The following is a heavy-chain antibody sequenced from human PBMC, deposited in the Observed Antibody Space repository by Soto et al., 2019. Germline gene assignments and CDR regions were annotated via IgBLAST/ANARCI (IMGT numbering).Heavy chain of an antibody. J-gene: IGHJ5*02. D-gene: IGHD3-10*01. CDR2: IYYSGST. V-gene: IGHV4-31*03. CDR1: GGSISSGVYY. CDR3: ARTMVRGGWFDP. Sequence: QVQLQESGPGLVKPSQTLSLTCTVSGGSISSGVYYWSWIRQHPGKGLEWIGYIYYSGSTYYNPSLKSRVTISVDTSKNQFSLKLSSVTAADTAVYYCARTMVRGGWFDPWGQGTLVTVSS.